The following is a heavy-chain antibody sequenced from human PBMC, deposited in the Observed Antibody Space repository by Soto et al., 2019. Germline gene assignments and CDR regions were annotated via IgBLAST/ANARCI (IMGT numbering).Heavy chain of an antibody. Sequence: ASVKVSCKASGYTFSRYGIMWVRQAPGQGLEWMGWISAYNGNTNSAEKLRGRLTMTTDASTTTAYTELRSLRSDDTAIYYCARDQGFRVVINSNWFDPWGQGTLVTVS. CDR2: ISAYNGNT. CDR1: GYTFSRYG. D-gene: IGHD2-21*01. V-gene: IGHV1-18*01. J-gene: IGHJ5*02. CDR3: ARDQGFRVVINSNWFDP.